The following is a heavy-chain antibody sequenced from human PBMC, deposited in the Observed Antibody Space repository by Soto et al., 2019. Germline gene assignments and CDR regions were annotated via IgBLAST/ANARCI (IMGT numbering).Heavy chain of an antibody. V-gene: IGHV3-7*01. CDR2: IKQDGSEK. CDR3: AIYCSSTSYYTKKGPHYYYGMDI. J-gene: IGHJ6*02. D-gene: IGHD2-2*02. CDR1: GFTFSSYW. Sequence: PGGSLRLSCAASGFTFSSYWMSWVRQAPGKGLEWVANIKQDGSEKYYVDSVKGRFTISRDNAENTVYLQMNSLRAEDTAVYYCAIYCSSTSYYTKKGPHYYYGMDIWGQGTTVTVSS.